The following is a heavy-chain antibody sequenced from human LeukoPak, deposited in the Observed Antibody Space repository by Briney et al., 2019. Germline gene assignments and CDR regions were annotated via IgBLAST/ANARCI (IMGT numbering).Heavy chain of an antibody. J-gene: IGHJ4*02. CDR2: IIPIFGTA. D-gene: IGHD5-18*01. Sequence: SVKVSCKASGGTFSSYATSWVRQAPGQGLEWMGRIIPIFGTANYAQKFQGRVTITTDESTSTAYMELSSLRSEDTAVYYCARDPRYSYANAHWGQGTLVTVSS. V-gene: IGHV1-69*05. CDR1: GGTFSSYA. CDR3: ARDPRYSYANAH.